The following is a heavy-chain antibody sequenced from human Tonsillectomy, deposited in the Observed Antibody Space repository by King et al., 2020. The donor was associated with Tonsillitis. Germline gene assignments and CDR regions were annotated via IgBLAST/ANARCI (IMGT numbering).Heavy chain of an antibody. CDR2: ITWNSNGI. V-gene: IGHV3-9*01. CDR3: AKARSADYFDF. J-gene: IGHJ4*02. CDR1: GFTFDDYA. Sequence: VQLVESGGGLVQPGRSLTLSCAASGFTFDDYAMHWVRQAPGKGLEWVSTITWNSNGIDYADSVKGRFTISRDNTRNSLYLQMNSLRAEDTALYYCAKARSADYFDFRGPGTLVTVSS. D-gene: IGHD3-10*01.